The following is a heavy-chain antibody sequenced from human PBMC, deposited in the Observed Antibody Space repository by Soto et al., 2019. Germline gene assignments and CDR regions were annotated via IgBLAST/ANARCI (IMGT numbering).Heavy chain of an antibody. CDR3: AKDGRGWGSRGYFDL. J-gene: IGHJ2*01. Sequence: GGSLRLSCAASGFTFSSYAMSWVRQAPGKGLEWVSAISGSGGSTYYADSVKGRFTISRDNSKNTLYLQMNSLRAEDTAVYYCAKDGRGWGSRGYFDLWGRGTLVTVSS. CDR2: ISGSGGST. V-gene: IGHV3-23*01. CDR1: GFTFSSYA. D-gene: IGHD7-27*01.